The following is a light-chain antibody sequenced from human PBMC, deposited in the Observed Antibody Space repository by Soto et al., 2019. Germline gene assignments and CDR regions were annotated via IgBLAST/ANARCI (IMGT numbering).Light chain of an antibody. CDR1: SSNIGAGFD. CDR3: QSYDSSLSSWV. J-gene: IGLJ3*02. Sequence: QPVLTQPPSVSGAPGQRVTISCTGSSSNIGAGFDVHWYQQLPRTAPKLLIYANNNRPSRIPDRFSASKSGTSASLAITGLQAEDDADYYCQSYDSSLSSWVFGGGTQLTVL. CDR2: ANN. V-gene: IGLV1-40*01.